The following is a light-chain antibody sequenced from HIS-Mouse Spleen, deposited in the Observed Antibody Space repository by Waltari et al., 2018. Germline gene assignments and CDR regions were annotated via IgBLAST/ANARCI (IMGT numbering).Light chain of an antibody. V-gene: IGLV1-47*01. Sequence: QSVLTQPPSASGTPGQRVTISCSGSSSNIGSNYASWYQPLPGTAPKLLIYRNNQRPSGVPDRFSGSKSGTSASLAISGLRSEDEADYYCAAWDDSLSGPRVFGGGTKLTVL. CDR3: AAWDDSLSGPRV. CDR1: SSNIGSNY. CDR2: RNN. J-gene: IGLJ2*01.